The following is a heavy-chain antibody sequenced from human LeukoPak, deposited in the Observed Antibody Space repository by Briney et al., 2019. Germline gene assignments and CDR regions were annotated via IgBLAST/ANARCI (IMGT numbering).Heavy chain of an antibody. Sequence: GASVKVSCKASGYTFTSYAMNGVRQAPGQGLEWMGWINTNTGNPTYAQGFTGRFVFSLDTSVSTAYLQISSLKAEDTAVYYCARDPPDIVVVPAAIADDYWGQGTLVTVSS. CDR2: INTNTGNP. V-gene: IGHV7-4-1*02. CDR1: GYTFTSYA. CDR3: ARDPPDIVVVPAAIADDY. D-gene: IGHD2-2*02. J-gene: IGHJ4*02.